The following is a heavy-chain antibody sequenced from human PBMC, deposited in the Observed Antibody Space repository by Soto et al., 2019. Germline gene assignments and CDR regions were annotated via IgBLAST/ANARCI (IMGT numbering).Heavy chain of an antibody. CDR3: ARDKGGGYDSSGFDAFDI. V-gene: IGHV3-21*01. D-gene: IGHD3-22*01. Sequence: GESLKISCAASGFTFSSYSMNWVRQAPGKGLEWVSSISSSSYIYYADSVKGRFTISRDNAKNSLYLQMNSLRAEDTAVYYCARDKGGGYDSSGFDAFDIWGQGTMVTVSS. CDR1: GFTFSSYS. CDR2: ISSSSYI. J-gene: IGHJ3*02.